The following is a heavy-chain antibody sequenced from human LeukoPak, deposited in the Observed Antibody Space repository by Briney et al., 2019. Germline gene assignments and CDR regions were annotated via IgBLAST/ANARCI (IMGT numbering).Heavy chain of an antibody. CDR3: AKHDAFDI. V-gene: IGHV3-23*01. Sequence: GGSLRLSCAASGFTLSSYAMSWVRQAPGKGLEWVSAISGSGGSIYYADSVKGRFTISRDNAKNSLYLQMNSLRAEDTAVYYCAKHDAFDIWGQGTMVTVSS. J-gene: IGHJ3*02. CDR2: ISGSGGSI. CDR1: GFTLSSYA.